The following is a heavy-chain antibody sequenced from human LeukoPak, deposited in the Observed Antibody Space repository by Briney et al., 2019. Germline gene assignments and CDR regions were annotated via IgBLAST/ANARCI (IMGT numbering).Heavy chain of an antibody. Sequence: ASVKVSCKASGYTFTYYYIHWMRQAPGQGLEWMGWINPDSGDTSYAQKFQGRVTMTRDTSISTVYVELSRLRSDDTAVYYCARTGEMAGAFDIWGQGTMVTVSS. CDR1: GYTFTYYY. D-gene: IGHD5-24*01. CDR3: ARTGEMAGAFDI. CDR2: INPDSGDT. V-gene: IGHV1-2*02. J-gene: IGHJ3*02.